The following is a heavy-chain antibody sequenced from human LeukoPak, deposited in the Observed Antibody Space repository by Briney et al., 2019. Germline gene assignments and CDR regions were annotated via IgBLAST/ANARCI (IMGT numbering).Heavy chain of an antibody. CDR2: ISSNGGSI. J-gene: IGHJ4*02. CDR3: ARDRGLAGRWGYFDY. Sequence: PGGSLRLSCAASEFTFSSYTMHWVRQAPGKGLEYVSTISSNGGSIYYANSVKGRFIISRDNSKNTLYLQMGSLRVEDMAVYYCARDRGLAGRWGYFDYWGQGTLVTVSS. V-gene: IGHV3-64*01. D-gene: IGHD6-19*01. CDR1: EFTFSSYT.